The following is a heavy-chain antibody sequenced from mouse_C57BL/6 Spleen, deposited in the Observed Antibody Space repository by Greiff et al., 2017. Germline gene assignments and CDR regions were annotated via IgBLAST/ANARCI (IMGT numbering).Heavy chain of an antibody. CDR2: ILPGSGRT. CDR1: GYTFTGYG. J-gene: IGHJ2*01. V-gene: IGHV1-9*01. Sequence: QVQLKQSGAELMKPGPSVRLSCKATGYTFTGYGIEWVKQRPGKGLEWIGEILPGSGRTNNNEKFKGKATFTADTSSNTAYMQLSSLTTEDSAIYYCASTTVVDFDYWGQGTTLTVSS. CDR3: ASTTVVDFDY. D-gene: IGHD1-1*01.